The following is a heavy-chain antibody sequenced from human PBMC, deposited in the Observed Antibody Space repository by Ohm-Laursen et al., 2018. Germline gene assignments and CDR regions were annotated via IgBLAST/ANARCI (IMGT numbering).Heavy chain of an antibody. CDR2: IYYDGSNK. V-gene: IGHV3-33*01. D-gene: IGHD5-18*01. CDR1: GFTFGSYG. CDR3: ARDDTAKLIDY. Sequence: SLRLSCAAFGFTFGSYGMHWVRQAPGKGLEWVAVIYYDGSNKYYAESVKGRFTIPRDNPRNTLFLQMNSLRAEDTAVYYCARDDTAKLIDYWGQGTLVTVSS. J-gene: IGHJ4*02.